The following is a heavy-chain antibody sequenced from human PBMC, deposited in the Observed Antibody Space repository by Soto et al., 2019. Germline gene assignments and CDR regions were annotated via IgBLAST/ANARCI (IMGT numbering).Heavy chain of an antibody. D-gene: IGHD3-16*02. CDR3: ARVGDDYVWGSYRYHFDY. CDR1: GFTFISYW. V-gene: IGHV3-7*01. J-gene: IGHJ4*02. Sequence: GGSLRLSCAASGFTFISYWMSWVRQAPGKGLEWVANIKQDGSEKYYVDSVKGRFTISRDNAKNSLYLQMNSLRAEDTAVYYCARVGDDYVWGSYRYHFDYWGQGTLVTVAS. CDR2: IKQDGSEK.